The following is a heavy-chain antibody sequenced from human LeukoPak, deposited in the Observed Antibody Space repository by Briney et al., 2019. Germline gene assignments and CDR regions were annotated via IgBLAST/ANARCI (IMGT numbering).Heavy chain of an antibody. Sequence: RPGGSLRLSCAASGLTVTNAWMNWVRQAPGKGLEWVGRIASKTDGGTTDYAAPVKGRFTISRDDSINTLFLQMNSLKTEDTAVYYCPTGIRGDCGQGTLVTVSS. CDR3: PTGIRGD. J-gene: IGHJ4*02. V-gene: IGHV3-15*04. CDR2: IASKTDGGTT. CDR1: GLTVTNAW.